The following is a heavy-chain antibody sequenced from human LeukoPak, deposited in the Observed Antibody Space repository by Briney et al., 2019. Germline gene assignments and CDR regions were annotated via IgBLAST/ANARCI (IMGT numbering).Heavy chain of an antibody. J-gene: IGHJ4*02. CDR2: ILYTGRA. CDR1: GDSISSSRFY. V-gene: IGHV4-39*01. CDR3: ARRDVGATIDY. D-gene: IGHD1-26*01. Sequence: PSETLSLTCTVSGDSISSSRFYWAWIRQPPGKGLEWIGSILYTGRAFYNPSLKSRVTISVDTSKNQFSLRLGSVTASDTAVYYCARRDVGATIDYWGQGTLVTVSS.